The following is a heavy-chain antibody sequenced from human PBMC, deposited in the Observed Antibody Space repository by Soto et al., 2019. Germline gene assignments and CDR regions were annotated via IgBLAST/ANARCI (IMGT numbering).Heavy chain of an antibody. CDR3: ARDDYDFWSGYYTYNWFDP. V-gene: IGHV1-3*01. CDR2: INAGNGNT. D-gene: IGHD3-3*01. Sequence: VASVKVSCKASGYTFTSYAMHWVRQAPGQRLEWMGWINAGNGNTKYSQKFQGRVTITRDTSASTAYMELSSLRSEDTAVYYCARDDYDFWSGYYTYNWFDPWGQGTLVTVSS. J-gene: IGHJ5*02. CDR1: GYTFTSYA.